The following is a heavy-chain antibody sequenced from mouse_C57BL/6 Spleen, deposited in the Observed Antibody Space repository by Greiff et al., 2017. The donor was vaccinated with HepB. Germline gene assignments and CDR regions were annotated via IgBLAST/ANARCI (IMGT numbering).Heavy chain of an antibody. V-gene: IGHV5-4*01. CDR2: ISDGGSYT. CDR3: ARDTESEGFDY. CDR1: GFTFSSYA. J-gene: IGHJ2*01. Sequence: EVKLMESGGGLVKPGGSLKLSCAASGFTFSSYAMSWVRQTPEKRLEWVATISDGGSYTYYPDNVKGRSTMSRDNAKNNLYLQMSHLKSEDTAMYSCARDTESEGFDYWGQGTTLTVSS. D-gene: IGHD1-1*01.